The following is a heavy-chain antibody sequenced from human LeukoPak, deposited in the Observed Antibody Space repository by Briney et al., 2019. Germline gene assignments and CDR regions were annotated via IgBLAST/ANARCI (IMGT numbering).Heavy chain of an antibody. Sequence: GGSLRLSCAASGFTFSSYGMHWVRQTPGKGLEWVAVISYDGSNKYYADSVKGRFTISRDNAKNSLYLQMNSLRAEDTAVYYCARVSSSSWYGSLDYYFDYWGQGTLVTVSS. J-gene: IGHJ4*02. CDR3: ARVSSSSWYGSLDYYFDY. CDR1: GFTFSSYG. CDR2: ISYDGSNK. V-gene: IGHV3-30*03. D-gene: IGHD6-13*01.